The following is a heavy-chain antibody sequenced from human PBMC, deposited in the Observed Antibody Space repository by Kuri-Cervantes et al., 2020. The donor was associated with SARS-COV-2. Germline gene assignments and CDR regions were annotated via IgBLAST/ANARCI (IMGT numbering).Heavy chain of an antibody. Sequence: LRLSCTVSGGSISGGQYYWSWVRQPPGKGLEWIGYISYIGSTFYHPSLKSRVTISSDTSRNQFSLKLSSVTAADTAVYYCARDGGSGYDWTDYYYYYMDVWGKGTTVTVSS. V-gene: IGHV4-30-4*08. CDR3: ARDGGSGYDWTDYYYYYMDV. CDR2: ISYIGST. CDR1: GGSISGGQYY. J-gene: IGHJ6*03. D-gene: IGHD5-12*01.